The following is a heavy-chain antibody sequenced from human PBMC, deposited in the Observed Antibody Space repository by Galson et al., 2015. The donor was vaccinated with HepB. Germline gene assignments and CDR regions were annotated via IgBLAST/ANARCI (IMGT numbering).Heavy chain of an antibody. Sequence: SVKVSCKASGFTFTTYYMHWVRQAPGQGLEWMGIINPGAGNTGYAQEFQGRVSMTRDTSTRTVYMDLSSLRSEDTAVYYCAREPRDGYRFDYWGQGTLVTVSS. V-gene: IGHV1-46*03. CDR3: AREPRDGYRFDY. J-gene: IGHJ4*02. D-gene: IGHD5-24*01. CDR1: GFTFTTYY. CDR2: INPGAGNT.